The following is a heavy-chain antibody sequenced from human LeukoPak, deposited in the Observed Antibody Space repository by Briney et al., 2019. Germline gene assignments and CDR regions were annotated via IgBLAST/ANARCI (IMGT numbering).Heavy chain of an antibody. D-gene: IGHD6-19*01. CDR2: IYYSGST. J-gene: IGHJ4*02. CDR1: GGSISSYY. V-gene: IGHV4-59*01. CDR3: ARGDSSGWYPPDY. Sequence: PSETLSLTCTVSGGSISSYYWSWIRQPPGKGLEWIGYIYYSGSTNYNPSLKSRVTISVDTSKNQFSLKLSSVTAADMAVYYCARGDSSGWYPPDYWGQGTLVTVSS.